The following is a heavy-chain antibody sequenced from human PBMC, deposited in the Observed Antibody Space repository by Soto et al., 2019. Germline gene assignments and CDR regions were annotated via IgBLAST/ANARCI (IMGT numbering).Heavy chain of an antibody. CDR3: ARVDSNGGLDS. CDR2: IYYRGNT. D-gene: IGHD3-22*01. Sequence: RGSKSKPPGRGLEWIGSIYYRGNTFYNPSLRSRATISVDTSKNHFSLNLSSVTAADTAVYYCARVDSNGGLDSWGRGILVTVSS. V-gene: IGHV4-39*02. J-gene: IGHJ5*01.